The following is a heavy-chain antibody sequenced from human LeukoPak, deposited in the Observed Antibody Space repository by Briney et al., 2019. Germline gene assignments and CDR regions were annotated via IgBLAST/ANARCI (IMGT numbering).Heavy chain of an antibody. CDR2: IYYSGST. J-gene: IGHJ4*02. Sequence: SETLSLTCTVSGGSMSSYYWSWIRQPPGKGLEWIGYIYYSGSTNYNPSLKSRVTISVDTSKNQFSLKLNSVTAADTAVYYCARLGCSGGSCYDDYWGQGTLVTVPS. V-gene: IGHV4-59*08. CDR1: GGSMSSYY. CDR3: ARLGCSGGSCYDDY. D-gene: IGHD2-15*01.